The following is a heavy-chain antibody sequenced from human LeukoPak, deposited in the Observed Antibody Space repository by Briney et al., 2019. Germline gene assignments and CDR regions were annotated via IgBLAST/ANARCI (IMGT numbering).Heavy chain of an antibody. D-gene: IGHD3-16*01. CDR3: PRDVNYAFDY. Sequence: ASVKVSCKSSGYSFRRNGISWVRQAPGQGLEWMAWISANSGNTNYAQNFQDRVTLTTDTSTSTAYMELRSLRSDDTALYYCPRDVNYAFDYWGQGTLVTVSS. CDR2: ISANSGNT. V-gene: IGHV1-18*01. CDR1: GYSFRRNG. J-gene: IGHJ4*02.